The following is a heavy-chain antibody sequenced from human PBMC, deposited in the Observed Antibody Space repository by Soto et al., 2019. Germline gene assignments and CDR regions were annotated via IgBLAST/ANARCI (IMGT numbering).Heavy chain of an antibody. J-gene: IGHJ5*02. CDR2: IKSKTDGGTT. V-gene: IGHV3-15*07. D-gene: IGHD2-2*01. CDR1: GFTFSNAW. CDR3: TTDPNCISTSCYLTGFPFDP. Sequence: GGSLRLSCAASGFTFSNAWMNWVRQAPGKGLEWVGRIKSKTDGGTTDYAAPVKGRFTISRDDSKNTLYLQMNSLKTEDTAVYYCTTDPNCISTSCYLTGFPFDPWGQGTLVTVSS.